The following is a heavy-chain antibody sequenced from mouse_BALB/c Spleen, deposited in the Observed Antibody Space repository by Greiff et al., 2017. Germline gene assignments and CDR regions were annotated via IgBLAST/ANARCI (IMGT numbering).Heavy chain of an antibody. J-gene: IGHJ3*01. Sequence: EVQLQQSGPGLVKPSQSLSLTCTVTGYSITSDYAWTWIRQFPGNKLEWMGYISYSGSTSYNPSLKSRISITRDTSKNQFFLQLNSVTTEDTATYYCAGGNYGNSFFAYWGQGTLVTVSA. CDR1: GYSITSDYA. CDR3: AGGNYGNSFFAY. CDR2: ISYSGST. D-gene: IGHD2-1*01. V-gene: IGHV3-2*02.